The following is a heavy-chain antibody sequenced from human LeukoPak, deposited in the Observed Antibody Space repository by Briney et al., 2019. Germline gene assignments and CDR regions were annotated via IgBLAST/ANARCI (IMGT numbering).Heavy chain of an antibody. D-gene: IGHD3-9*01. CDR1: GFTFSSYW. CDR2: IKQDGSEK. Sequence: GGSLRLSCAASGFTFSSYWMSWVRQAPGKGLEWVANIKQDGSEKYYVDSVKGRFTISRDNAKNSLYLQMNSLRAEDTAVYYCARVYYDILTGYYEFDYWGQGTLVTVSS. CDR3: ARVYYDILTGYYEFDY. J-gene: IGHJ4*02. V-gene: IGHV3-7*01.